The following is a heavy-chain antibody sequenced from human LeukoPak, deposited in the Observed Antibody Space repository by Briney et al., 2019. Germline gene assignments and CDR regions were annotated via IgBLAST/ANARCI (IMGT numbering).Heavy chain of an antibody. CDR2: IKQDGREK. CDR1: GFTLSSYW. J-gene: IGHJ6*02. D-gene: IGHD5-12*01. V-gene: IGHV3-7*01. CDR3: ARWRAYGGYGLDYYYYYGMDV. Sequence: PGGSLRLSCAASGFTLSSYWMSWVRQAPGEGLGWVANIKQDGREKYDVASVKDRFTISRHNAKHPLYLQMNSPRAEDTAVYYCARWRAYGGYGLDYYYYYGMDVWGQATTVTVSS.